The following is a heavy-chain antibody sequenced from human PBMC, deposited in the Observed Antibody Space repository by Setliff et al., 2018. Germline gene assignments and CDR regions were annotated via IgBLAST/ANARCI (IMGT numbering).Heavy chain of an antibody. CDR1: GASFSDYY. V-gene: IGHV4-34*11. D-gene: IGHD2-2*01. Sequence: SETLSLTCTVYGASFSDYYWGWIRQPPGKGLEWTGSIYYRGSTFIYPSLRSRVTMSVDTSKKQLSLKLSTVTAAYTAVYYCARGRMRGSCSGPSCTYDPFDIWGQGTPVTVSS. CDR3: ARGRMRGSCSGPSCTYDPFDI. CDR2: IYYRGST. J-gene: IGHJ3*02.